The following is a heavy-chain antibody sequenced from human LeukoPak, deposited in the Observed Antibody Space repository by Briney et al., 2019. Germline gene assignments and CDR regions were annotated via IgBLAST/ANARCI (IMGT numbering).Heavy chain of an antibody. Sequence: VSCXXXGGXXIXYAISWVRQAPGQGLEWMGGIIPIFGTANYAQKFQGRVTITADESTSTAYMELSSLRSEDTAVYYCARPRSGSGSYYYYYGMDVWGQGTTVTVSS. CDR1: GGXXIXYA. CDR3: ARPRSGSGSYYYYYGMDV. J-gene: IGHJ6*02. V-gene: IGHV1-69*01. D-gene: IGHD3-10*01. CDR2: IIPIFGTA.